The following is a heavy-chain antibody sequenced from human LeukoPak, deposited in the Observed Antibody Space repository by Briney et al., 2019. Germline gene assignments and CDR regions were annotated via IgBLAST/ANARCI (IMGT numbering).Heavy chain of an antibody. V-gene: IGHV4-59*01. Sequence: SETLSLTCTVSGGSISSYYWSWIRQPPGKGLEWIGYIYYSGSTNYNPSLKSRVTISVDTSKNQFSLKLSSVTAADTAVYYCARDSYYYDNAFDIWGQGTMLTVSS. CDR1: GGSISSYY. CDR2: IYYSGST. CDR3: ARDSYYYDNAFDI. J-gene: IGHJ3*02. D-gene: IGHD3-22*01.